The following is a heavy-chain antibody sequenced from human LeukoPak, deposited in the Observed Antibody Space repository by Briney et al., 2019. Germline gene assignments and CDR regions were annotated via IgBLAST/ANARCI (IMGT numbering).Heavy chain of an antibody. Sequence: SETLSLTCTVSGDSINTYYRSWIRQPPGKGLEWIGYLYYAGTTNYNPSLKSRLTISVDTSKNQLSLRLTSVTAADAAVYYCARGASVRSGTFDIWGQGTMVTVSS. D-gene: IGHD4-11*01. V-gene: IGHV4-59*01. CDR2: LYYAGTT. J-gene: IGHJ3*02. CDR3: ARGASVRSGTFDI. CDR1: GDSINTYY.